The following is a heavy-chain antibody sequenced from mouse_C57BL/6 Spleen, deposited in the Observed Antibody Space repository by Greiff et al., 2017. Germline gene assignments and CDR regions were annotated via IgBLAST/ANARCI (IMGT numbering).Heavy chain of an antibody. J-gene: IGHJ2*01. CDR1: GYTFTDYE. CDR3: KGGISY. V-gene: IGHV1-15*01. Sequence: QVQLQQSGAELVRPGASVTLSCKASGYTFTDYEMHWVKQTPVHGLEWIGAIDPETGGTAYNQKFKGKAILTADKSSSTAYMELRSLTYEDSAVYYCKGGISYWGQGTTLTVSS. CDR2: IDPETGGT.